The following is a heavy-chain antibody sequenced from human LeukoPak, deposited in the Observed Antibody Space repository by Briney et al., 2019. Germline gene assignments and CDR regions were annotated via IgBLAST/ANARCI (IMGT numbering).Heavy chain of an antibody. D-gene: IGHD4-17*01. V-gene: IGHV1-2*02. J-gene: IGHJ4*02. Sequence: ASVKVSCKASGYTFTGYYMHWVRQAPGQGLEWMGWINPNSGGTNYAQKFQGRVTMTRDTSISTAYMELSRLRTDDTAVYYCAREGIDYGDYPFDYWGQGTLVTVSS. CDR1: GYTFTGYY. CDR2: INPNSGGT. CDR3: AREGIDYGDYPFDY.